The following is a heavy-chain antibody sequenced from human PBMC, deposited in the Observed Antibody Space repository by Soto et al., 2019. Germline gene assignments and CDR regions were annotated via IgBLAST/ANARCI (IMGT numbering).Heavy chain of an antibody. CDR1: GFTFSSTW. V-gene: IGHV3-74*01. Sequence: EVQLVESGGGLVQPGGSLRLSCAASGFTFSSTWMRWVRQAPGKGLVWVSRINSDGSSTSYADSVKGRFTISKDNDKNSLYLQMKSLRAEDTAVYYCASTTSYVGLDYWGQGTLVTVSS. J-gene: IGHJ4*02. D-gene: IGHD3-16*01. CDR2: INSDGSST. CDR3: ASTTSYVGLDY.